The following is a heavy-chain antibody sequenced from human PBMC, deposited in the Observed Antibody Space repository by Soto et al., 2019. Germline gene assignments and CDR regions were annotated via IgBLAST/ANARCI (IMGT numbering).Heavy chain of an antibody. V-gene: IGHV1-18*01. Sequence: ASVKVSCKASGYTFTSSGISWVRQAPGQGLEWLGWISTDNGNTNYAQHLQGRVSLTTDTSTSTAYMDLRSLRSDDTAVYYCARDQGNTTFGVYSMYYYGMDVWGQGTTVTV. CDR2: ISTDNGNT. CDR3: ARDQGNTTFGVYSMYYYGMDV. D-gene: IGHD3-3*01. J-gene: IGHJ6*02. CDR1: GYTFTSSG.